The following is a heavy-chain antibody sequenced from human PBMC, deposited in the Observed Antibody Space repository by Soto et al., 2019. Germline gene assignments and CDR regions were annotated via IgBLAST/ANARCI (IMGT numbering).Heavy chain of an antibody. Sequence: PGVSLRLSCAASGFTFSTYSMNWVRQAPGKGLEWVSSISGSGNYTHYADFLRGRFTISRDNAKNTLYLQMNSLRAEDTAVYYCAKDRPTQDYWGQGTLVTVSS. V-gene: IGHV3-21*04. CDR2: ISGSGNYT. CDR1: GFTFSTYS. J-gene: IGHJ4*02. CDR3: AKDRPTQDY.